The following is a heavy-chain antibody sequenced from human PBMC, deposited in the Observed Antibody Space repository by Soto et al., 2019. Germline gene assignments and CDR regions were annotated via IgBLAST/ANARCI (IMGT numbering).Heavy chain of an antibody. V-gene: IGHV1-69*02. CDR1: GGTFSSYT. D-gene: IGHD2-15*01. J-gene: IGHJ6*02. Sequence: GASVKVSWKASGGTFSSYTISWVRQAPGQGLEWMGRIIPILGIANYAQKFQGRVTITADKSTSTAYMELSSLRSEDTAVYYCARVPNPRYCSGGSCPQHYYYYYGMDVWGQGTTVTVSS. CDR3: ARVPNPRYCSGGSCPQHYYYYYGMDV. CDR2: IIPILGIA.